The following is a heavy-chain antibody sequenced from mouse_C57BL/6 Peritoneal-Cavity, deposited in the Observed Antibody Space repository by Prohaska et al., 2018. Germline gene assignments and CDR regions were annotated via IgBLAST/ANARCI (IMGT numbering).Heavy chain of an antibody. CDR1: GLDFSRYW. D-gene: IGHD2-5*01. CDR3: ASSNSYAMDY. Sequence: EVKFLQSGGGLVQPGGSLKLSCAASGLDFSRYWMSWVRRAPGKGLEWIGEINPDSSTINYAPSLKDKVIISRDNAKNTLYLQMSKVRSEDTALYYCASSNSYAMDYWGQGTSVTVSS. CDR2: INPDSSTI. J-gene: IGHJ4*01. V-gene: IGHV4-1*01.